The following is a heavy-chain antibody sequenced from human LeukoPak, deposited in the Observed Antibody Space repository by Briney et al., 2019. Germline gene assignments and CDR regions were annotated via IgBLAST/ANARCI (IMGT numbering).Heavy chain of an antibody. J-gene: IGHJ4*02. Sequence: SETLSLTCTISGGSISGYYWTWIRQPPGKGLEYIGYIYYSGSTNHNPSLKSRVTISVDTSKNQFSLKLSSVTAADTAVYYCARGRYTFDYWGQGTLVTVSS. CDR1: GGSISGYY. CDR3: ARGRYTFDY. D-gene: IGHD1-1*01. V-gene: IGHV4-59*01. CDR2: IYYSGST.